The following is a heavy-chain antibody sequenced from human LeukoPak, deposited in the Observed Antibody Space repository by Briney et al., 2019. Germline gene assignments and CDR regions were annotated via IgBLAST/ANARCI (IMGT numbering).Heavy chain of an antibody. D-gene: IGHD6-13*01. V-gene: IGHV4-34*01. CDR3: ARWLAAVPKMFDP. CDR1: GGTLSGYY. CDR2: INHSGRT. Sequence: KTSETLSLTCAVYGGTLSGYYWSWTRQSPGMGLEWIGEINHSGRTTYNPSLRSRVTISLDTSKNQFSLKLSSVTVADTAVYFCARWLAAVPKMFDPWGQGALVTVSS. J-gene: IGHJ5*02.